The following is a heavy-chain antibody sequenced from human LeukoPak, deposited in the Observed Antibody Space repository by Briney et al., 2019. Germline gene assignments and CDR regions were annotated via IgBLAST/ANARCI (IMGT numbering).Heavy chain of an antibody. CDR2: IHGGGST. CDR1: GFTVSSNY. CDR3: AGSIAAAGDY. J-gene: IGHJ4*02. V-gene: IGHV3-53*01. Sequence: GGSLRLSCVASGFTVSSNYMSWVRQAPGKGLEWVSVIHGGGSTYYADSVKGRFTISRDNSKNTLYLQMNSLRVEDTAVYYCAGSIAAAGDYWGQGTLVSVSS. D-gene: IGHD6-13*01.